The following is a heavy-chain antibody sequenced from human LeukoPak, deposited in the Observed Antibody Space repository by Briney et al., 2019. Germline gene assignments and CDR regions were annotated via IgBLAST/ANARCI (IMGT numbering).Heavy chain of an antibody. CDR1: GGSISSYY. CDR3: ARVSGYCSSTSCLYTRHFDY. V-gene: IGHV4-59*01. J-gene: IGHJ4*02. Sequence: SETLSLTCTVSGGSISSYYWSWIRQPPGKGLEWIGYIYYSGSTNYNPSLESRVTISVDTSKNQFSLKLSSVTAADTAVYYCARVSGYCSSTSCLYTRHFDYWGQGTLVTVSS. CDR2: IYYSGST. D-gene: IGHD2-2*01.